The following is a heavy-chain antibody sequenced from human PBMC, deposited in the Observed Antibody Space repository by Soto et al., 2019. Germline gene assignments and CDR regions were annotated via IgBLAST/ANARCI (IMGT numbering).Heavy chain of an antibody. D-gene: IGHD3-22*01. CDR3: ARGSYYHHSSSYYHY. V-gene: IGHV4-30-4*01. CDR1: GGSISSGDYY. J-gene: IGHJ4*02. Sequence: SETLSLTCTVSGGSISSGDYYWSWIRQPPGKGLEWIGYIYYSGSTYYNPSLKSRVTISVDTSKNQFSLKLSSVTAADTAVYYCARGSYYHHSSSYYHYRGQGTLVTVSS. CDR2: IYYSGST.